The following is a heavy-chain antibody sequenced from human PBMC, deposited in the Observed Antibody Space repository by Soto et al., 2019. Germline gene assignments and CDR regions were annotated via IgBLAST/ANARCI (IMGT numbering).Heavy chain of an antibody. V-gene: IGHV3-30*18. Sequence: PVGSLRLSCAASGFTFSSYGMHWVRQAPGKGLEWVAVISYDGSNKYYADSVKGRFTISRDNSKNTLYLQMNSLRAEDTAVYYCAKDVRLAQERWGQGTLVTVSS. D-gene: IGHD3-16*01. CDR2: ISYDGSNK. CDR3: AKDVRLAQER. CDR1: GFTFSSYG. J-gene: IGHJ4*02.